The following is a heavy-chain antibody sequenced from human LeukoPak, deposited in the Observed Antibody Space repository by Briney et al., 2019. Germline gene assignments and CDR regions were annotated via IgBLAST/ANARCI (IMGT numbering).Heavy chain of an antibody. D-gene: IGHD2-15*01. CDR2: ISAVNGDA. CDR1: GYTFVNYG. V-gene: IGHV1-18*01. CDR3: ARDDKSSCSGATCLYFDY. J-gene: IGHJ4*02. Sequence: GGSLKVSCTTSGYTFVNYGVSWVRQAPGQGLEWVGWISAVNGDANSAHKFRCRLSMTMATSTSTAYIELRSLRSDDTALYFCARDDKSSCSGATCLYFDYWGQGTLVTVSS.